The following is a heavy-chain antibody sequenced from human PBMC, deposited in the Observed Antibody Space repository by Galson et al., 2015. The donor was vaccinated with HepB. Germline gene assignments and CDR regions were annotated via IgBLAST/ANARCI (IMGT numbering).Heavy chain of an antibody. CDR1: GFTFSNYG. V-gene: IGHV3-33*01. J-gene: IGHJ4*02. D-gene: IGHD3-22*01. CDR2: IWYDGSNK. Sequence: SLRLSCAASGFTFSNYGMHWVRQAPGKGLEWVALIWYDGSNKYYADSVKGQFSISRDNSKNTLYLEMNSLRAEDTAVYYCARDYPPYYYDGSGYLGNWGQGTLVTVSS. CDR3: ARDYPPYYYDGSGYLGN.